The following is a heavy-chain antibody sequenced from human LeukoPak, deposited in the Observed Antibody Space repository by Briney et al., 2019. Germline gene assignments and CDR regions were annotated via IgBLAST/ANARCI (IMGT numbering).Heavy chain of an antibody. D-gene: IGHD5-18*01. Sequence: PSETLSLTCTVSGGSVISGSSYWTWFRQPPGKGLEWIGYIYYSGSTNYNPSLKSRVTISVDTSKNQFSLKLSSVTAADTAVYYCARGVTFDPWGQGTLVTVSS. V-gene: IGHV4-61*01. J-gene: IGHJ5*02. CDR2: IYYSGST. CDR3: ARGVTFDP. CDR1: GGSVISGSSY.